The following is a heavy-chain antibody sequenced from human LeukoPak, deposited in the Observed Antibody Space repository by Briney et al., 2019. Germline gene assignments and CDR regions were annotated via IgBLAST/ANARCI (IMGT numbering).Heavy chain of an antibody. CDR3: ARGRGRLRPLFDY. V-gene: IGHV4-34*01. J-gene: IGHJ4*02. CDR2: INHSGST. D-gene: IGHD1-26*01. CDR1: GGSFSGYY. Sequence: KPSETLSLTCAVYGGSFSGYYWSWIRQPPGKGLEWIGEINHSGSTNYNPSLKSRVTISVDTSKNQFSLKLSSVTAADTAVYYCARGRGRLRPLFDYWGQGTLVTVSS.